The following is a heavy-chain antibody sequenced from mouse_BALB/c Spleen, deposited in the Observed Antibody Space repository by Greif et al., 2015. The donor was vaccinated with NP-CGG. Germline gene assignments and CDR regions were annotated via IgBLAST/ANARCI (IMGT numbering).Heavy chain of an antibody. CDR3: TREGEITTVVRGYFDV. V-gene: IGHV5-6-4*01. Sequence: EVKLMESGGGLVKPGGSLKLSCAASGFTFSSYTMSWVRQTPEKRLEWVATISSGGSYTYYPDSVKGRFTISRDNAKNTLYLQMSSLKSEYTAMYYCTREGEITTVVRGYFDVWGAGTTVTVSS. CDR1: GFTFSSYT. J-gene: IGHJ1*01. CDR2: ISSGGSYT. D-gene: IGHD1-1*01.